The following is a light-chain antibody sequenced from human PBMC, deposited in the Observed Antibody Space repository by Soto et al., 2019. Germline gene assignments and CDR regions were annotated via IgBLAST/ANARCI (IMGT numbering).Light chain of an antibody. V-gene: IGKV3-15*01. CDR1: QSVSSN. CDR2: GAS. CDR3: QRYNKWPHLT. Sequence: EIVMTQSPATLSVSPGERATLSCRASQSVSSNLAWYQQKPGQAPRLLIYGASTRATGIPARFSGSGSGTEFTLPISSLQSEDFAVYYCQRYNKWPHLTLGQGTRLVIK. J-gene: IGKJ5*01.